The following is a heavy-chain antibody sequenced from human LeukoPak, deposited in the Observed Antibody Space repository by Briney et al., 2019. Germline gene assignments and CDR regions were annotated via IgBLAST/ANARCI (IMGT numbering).Heavy chain of an antibody. Sequence: PGGSLRLSCAASGLTFSSYWMHWVRQAPGKGLVWVSRINSDGSSTSYADSVKGRFTISRDNAKNTLYLQMNSLKTEDTAVYYCTTDQSVTIFGVVIDYWGQGTLVTVSS. CDR3: TTDQSVTIFGVVIDY. D-gene: IGHD3-3*01. V-gene: IGHV3-74*01. J-gene: IGHJ4*02. CDR2: INSDGSST. CDR1: GLTFSSYW.